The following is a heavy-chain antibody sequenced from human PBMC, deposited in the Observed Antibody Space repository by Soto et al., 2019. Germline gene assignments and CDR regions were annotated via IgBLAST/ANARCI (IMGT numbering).Heavy chain of an antibody. V-gene: IGHV1-18*01. J-gene: IGHJ6*02. CDR1: GYTFTSYG. CDR2: ISAYNGNT. CDR3: ARDYGDDFWSGYRRSYYYYGMDV. D-gene: IGHD3-3*01. Sequence: ASVKVSCKASGYTFTSYGISWVRQAPGQGLEWTGWISAYNGNTNYAQKLQGRVTMTPDTSTSTAYMELRSLRSDDTAVYYCARDYGDDFWSGYRRSYYYYGMDVWGQGTTVTVSS.